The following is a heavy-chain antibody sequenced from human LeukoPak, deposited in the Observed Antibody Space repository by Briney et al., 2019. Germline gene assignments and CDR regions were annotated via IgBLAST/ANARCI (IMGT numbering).Heavy chain of an antibody. D-gene: IGHD2-21*02. CDR1: GFTFSSYS. CDR3: AKDRLLNCRGDCYIFDY. V-gene: IGHV3-21*04. Sequence: GGSLRLSCAASGFTFSSYSMNWVRQAPGKGLEWVSSISSSSSYIYYADSVKGRFTISRDSAKNSVYLQVNGLRTEDTAVYYCAKDRLLNCRGDCYIFDYWGQGTVVTVSS. J-gene: IGHJ4*02. CDR2: ISSSSSYI.